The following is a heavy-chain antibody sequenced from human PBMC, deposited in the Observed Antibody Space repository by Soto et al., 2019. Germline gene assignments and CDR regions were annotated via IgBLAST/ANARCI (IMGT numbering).Heavy chain of an antibody. CDR2: ISYDGSNK. CDR3: AKALLRYCSGGSCYSPIDY. J-gene: IGHJ4*02. Sequence: GGSLRLSCAASGFTFSSYGMHWVRQAPGKGLEWVAVISYDGSNKYYADSVKGRFTISRDNSKNTLYLQMNSLRAEDTAVYYCAKALLRYCSGGSCYSPIDYWGQGTLVTVSS. CDR1: GFTFSSYG. D-gene: IGHD2-15*01. V-gene: IGHV3-30*18.